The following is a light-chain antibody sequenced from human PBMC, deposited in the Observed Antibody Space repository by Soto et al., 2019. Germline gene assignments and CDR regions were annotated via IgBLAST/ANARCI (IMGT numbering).Light chain of an antibody. CDR3: QQSDSYLRT. V-gene: IGKV1-5*01. J-gene: IGKJ1*01. CDR1: QSISTW. CDR2: DAS. Sequence: DIQMTQSPSTLSASVGDRVTITCRASQSISTWLAWYQHKPGRAPRLLICDASSLESGVPSRFSGSGSGTESTLTISGLQPEDFGAYYCQQSDSYLRTFGQGTKVEIK.